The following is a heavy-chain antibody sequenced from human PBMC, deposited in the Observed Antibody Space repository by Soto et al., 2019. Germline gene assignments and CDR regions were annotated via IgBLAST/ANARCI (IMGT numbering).Heavy chain of an antibody. CDR3: ARLRSDAFDI. CDR2: SSSSSSHK. CDR1: GFTFSYYT. J-gene: IGHJ3*02. V-gene: IGHV3-21*02. Sequence: EVQLVESGGRLVKPGESLRLSCVASGFTFSYYTMNWVRQAPGKGLEWVSASSSSSSHKYSADSVRGRFNFSRDNANNSLYLQMNYLRVEDTAIYYCARLRSDAFDIWGQGTLVTVSS. D-gene: IGHD4-17*01.